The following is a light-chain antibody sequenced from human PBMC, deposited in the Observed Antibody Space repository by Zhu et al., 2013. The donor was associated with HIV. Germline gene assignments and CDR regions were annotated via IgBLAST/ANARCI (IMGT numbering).Light chain of an antibody. CDR2: DND. J-gene: IGLJ3*02. Sequence: QSVLTQPPSASGTPGQRVTISCSGSSSNIGSTTVNWYQQLPGTAPKLLIYDNDKRPSGIPDRFSGSKSGTSATLGITGLQTGDEADYYCGTWDGSLSAEVFGGGTTLTVL. CDR3: GTWDGSLSAEV. V-gene: IGLV1-51*01. CDR1: SSNIGSTT.